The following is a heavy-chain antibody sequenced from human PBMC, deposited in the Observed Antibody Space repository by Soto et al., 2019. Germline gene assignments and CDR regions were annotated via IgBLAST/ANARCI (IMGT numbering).Heavy chain of an antibody. CDR3: ARDRGGMGVYGMDV. V-gene: IGHV3-30-3*01. CDR1: GFTFSSYA. D-gene: IGHD3-16*01. Sequence: QVQLVESGGGVVQPGRSLRLSCAASGFTFSSYAMHWVRQAPGKGLDWVAVISYDGSDKYYTDSVKGRVTISKDNSKNTLYLQMNSLRAEDTAVYYCARDRGGMGVYGMDVWGQGTTVTVSS. J-gene: IGHJ6*02. CDR2: ISYDGSDK.